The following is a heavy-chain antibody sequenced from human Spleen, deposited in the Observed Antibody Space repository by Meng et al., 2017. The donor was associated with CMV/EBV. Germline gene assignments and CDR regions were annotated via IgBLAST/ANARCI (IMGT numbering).Heavy chain of an antibody. D-gene: IGHD3-3*01. CDR1: GCTFTSYY. CDR3: ASEAPRLYDFWSSTSNYGMDV. V-gene: IGHV1-46*01. J-gene: IGHJ6*02. Sequence: ASVKVSCKASGCTFTSYYMHWVRQAPGQGLEWMGIINPSGGSTSYAQKFQGRVTMTRDTSTSTVYMELSSLRSEDTAVYYCASEAPRLYDFWSSTSNYGMDVWGQGTTVTVSS. CDR2: INPSGGST.